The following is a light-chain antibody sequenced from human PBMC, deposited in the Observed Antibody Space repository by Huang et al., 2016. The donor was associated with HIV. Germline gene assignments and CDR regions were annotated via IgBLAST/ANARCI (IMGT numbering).Light chain of an antibody. J-gene: IGKJ3*01. V-gene: IGKV1-33*01. CDR3: QQYDSLPRT. CDR2: GAA. CDR1: RHIYSY. Sequence: DIQMAQSPSSLSASIGDRVTITCRASRHIYSYLNWYQPRPGKAPKLLIYGAANLEVGVPSRFSGSGSGRNFTLIISSLQPEDFATYYCQQYDSLPRTFGPGTKV.